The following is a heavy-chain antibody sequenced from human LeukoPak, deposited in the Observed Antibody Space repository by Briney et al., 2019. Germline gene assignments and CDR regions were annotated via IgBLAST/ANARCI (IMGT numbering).Heavy chain of an antibody. Sequence: PGGSLRLSCAASGFTFSSYAMHWVRQAPGKGLEWVAVISYDGSNKYYADSVKGRFTISRDNSKNTLYLQMNSLRAEDTAVYYCARDPREVEWELPDYWGQGTLVTVSS. CDR2: ISYDGSNK. V-gene: IGHV3-30-3*01. J-gene: IGHJ4*02. D-gene: IGHD1-26*01. CDR1: GFTFSSYA. CDR3: ARDPREVEWELPDY.